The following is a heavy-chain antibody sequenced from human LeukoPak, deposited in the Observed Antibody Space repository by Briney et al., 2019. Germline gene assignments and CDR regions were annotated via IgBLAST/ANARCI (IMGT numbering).Heavy chain of an antibody. CDR2: ITGSGGNT. V-gene: IGHV3-23*01. J-gene: IGHJ4*02. CDR3: ATILRGVGAMYFDY. D-gene: IGHD3-10*01. Sequence: GGSLRLSCAASGFIFSSYSMSWVRQAPGKGLEWVSVITGSGGNTYYADSVKGRFTISRDNSKNTLYLQMNSLRAEDTAVYYCATILRGVGAMYFDYWGQGTLVTVSS. CDR1: GFIFSSYS.